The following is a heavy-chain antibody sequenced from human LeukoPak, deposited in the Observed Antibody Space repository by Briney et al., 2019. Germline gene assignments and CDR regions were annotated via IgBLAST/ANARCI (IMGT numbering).Heavy chain of an antibody. V-gene: IGHV1-46*01. CDR3: AREGRGLWFGELLTHYMDV. D-gene: IGHD3-10*01. Sequence: ASVKVSCRASGYTFTSYYMHWVRQAPGQGLEWMGIINPSGGSTSYAQKFQGRVTMTRDTSTSTVYMELSSLRSEDTAAYYCAREGRGLWFGELLTHYMDVWGKGTTVTVSS. CDR2: INPSGGST. CDR1: GYTFTSYY. J-gene: IGHJ6*03.